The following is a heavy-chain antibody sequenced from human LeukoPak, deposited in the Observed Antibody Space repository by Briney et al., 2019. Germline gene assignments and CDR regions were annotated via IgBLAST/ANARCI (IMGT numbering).Heavy chain of an antibody. CDR3: SRDKLGGDSTSHFDFDY. J-gene: IGHJ4*02. D-gene: IGHD2-2*01. Sequence: QPGGSLRLSCAASGVTFSSSWMSWVRQAPGKGLEWIGFIRSKTYGGTTECAASVKGRFTFSRDDSKGIGYLQMNSLKTEDTGVYYCSRDKLGGDSTSHFDFDYWGQGTLVTVSS. CDR2: IRSKTYGGTT. V-gene: IGHV3-49*04. CDR1: GVTFSSSW.